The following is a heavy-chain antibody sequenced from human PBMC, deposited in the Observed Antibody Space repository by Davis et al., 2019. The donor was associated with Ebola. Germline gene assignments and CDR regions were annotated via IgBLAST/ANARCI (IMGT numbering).Heavy chain of an antibody. CDR1: GFTFSSYS. Sequence: GGSLRLSCAASGFTFSSYSKNWVRQAPGKGLEWVANIKQDGSEKYYVDSVKGRFTISRDNAKNSLYLQMNSLRAEDTAVYYCARDGGGSSSSDYWGQGTLVTVSS. V-gene: IGHV3-7*01. J-gene: IGHJ4*02. D-gene: IGHD6-13*01. CDR2: IKQDGSEK. CDR3: ARDGGGSSSSDY.